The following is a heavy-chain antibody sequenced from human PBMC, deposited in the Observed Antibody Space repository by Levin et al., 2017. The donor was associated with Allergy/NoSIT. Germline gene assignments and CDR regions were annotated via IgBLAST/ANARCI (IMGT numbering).Heavy chain of an antibody. CDR1: GFSFGDAW. J-gene: IGHJ4*02. CDR2: LQSKTYVGTT. CDR3: TGRVPKDYGDYFSF. Sequence: GESLKISCAASGFSFGDAWMSWVRQAPGKGLEWVGLLQSKTYVGTTDYAAPVKGRFTISRDDSKNTLYLQMNSLRADDTAVYYCTGRVPKDYGDYFSFWGQGTLVTVSS. D-gene: IGHD4-17*01. V-gene: IGHV3-15*01.